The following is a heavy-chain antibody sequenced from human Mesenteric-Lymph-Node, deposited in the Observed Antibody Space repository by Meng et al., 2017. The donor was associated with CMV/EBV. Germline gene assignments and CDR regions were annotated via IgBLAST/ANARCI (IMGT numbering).Heavy chain of an antibody. CDR1: GGTFSRDA. D-gene: IGHD2-8*01. Sequence: SVKVSCKASGGTFSRDALSWVRQAPGQGLEWMGGTIPIFGIANYAQNFQGRVTITTDESTSTAYMELSSLRSEDTAVYYCARDLCSNGVCYAILYWGQGTLVTVSS. CDR3: ARDLCSNGVCYAILY. J-gene: IGHJ4*02. CDR2: TIPIFGIA. V-gene: IGHV1-69*05.